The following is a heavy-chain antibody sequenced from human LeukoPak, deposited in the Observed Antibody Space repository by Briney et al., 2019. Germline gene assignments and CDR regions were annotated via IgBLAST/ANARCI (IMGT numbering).Heavy chain of an antibody. CDR1: GDSLSSGY. D-gene: IGHD2-15*01. V-gene: IGHV4-4*09. J-gene: IGHJ1*01. CDR3: AGRGHRYSRD. CDR2: IQDSGIT. Sequence: SETLSLICNLSGDSLSSGYWSWVRHSPGKGLEWIGFIQDSGITDYNPSLKSRLLMSLDISTNQFSLNLRSVTAADTAVYYCAGRGHRYSRDWGQGILVTMSS.